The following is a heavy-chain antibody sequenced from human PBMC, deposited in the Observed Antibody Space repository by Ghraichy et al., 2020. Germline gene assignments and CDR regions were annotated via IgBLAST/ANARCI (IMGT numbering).Heavy chain of an antibody. CDR3: AKGGNCSTTSCLGFDA. CDR1: GFSFNTFA. CDR2: IASDGNGE. D-gene: IGHD2-2*01. J-gene: IGHJ4*02. Sequence: GGSLRLSCAASGFSFNTFAMDWVRQAPGKGLEWVALIASDGNGEFYADSVKGRFNVSRDNSKNTLFLQINSLTPEDTAVYYCAKGGNCSTTSCLGFDAWGQGTPVTVSS. V-gene: IGHV3-30*18.